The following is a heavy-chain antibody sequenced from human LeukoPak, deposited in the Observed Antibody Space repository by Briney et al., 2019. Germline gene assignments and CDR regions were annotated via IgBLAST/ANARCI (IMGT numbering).Heavy chain of an antibody. J-gene: IGHJ6*03. V-gene: IGHV1-18*01. CDR2: ISAYNDNT. D-gene: IGHD3-22*01. CDR1: GYTFTSYG. CDR3: ARVYYDSSGYYYVYYDYYYMDV. Sequence: ASVKVSCKASGYTFTSYGISWVRQAPGQGLEWMGWISAYNDNTNYAQKLQGRVTMTTDTSTSTAYMELRSLRSDDTAVYYCARVYYDSSGYYYVYYDYYYMDVWGKGTTVTVSS.